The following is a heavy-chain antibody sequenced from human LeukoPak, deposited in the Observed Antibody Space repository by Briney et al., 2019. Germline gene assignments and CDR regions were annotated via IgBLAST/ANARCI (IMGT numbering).Heavy chain of an antibody. CDR3: ARDRDYSNTVRGFHY. Sequence: ASVKVSFKTSGYTFTDYYIHWVRQAPGQGLEWMGWINPNSGETNSAQKFQGRVTMTRDTSISTAYMELNRVTSDDTAVYYCARDRDYSNTVRGFHYWGQGTLDTVSS. J-gene: IGHJ4*02. D-gene: IGHD4-11*01. CDR1: GYTFTDYY. CDR2: INPNSGET. V-gene: IGHV1-2*02.